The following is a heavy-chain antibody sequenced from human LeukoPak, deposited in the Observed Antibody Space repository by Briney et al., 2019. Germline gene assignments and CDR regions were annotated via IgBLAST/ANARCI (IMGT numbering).Heavy chain of an antibody. V-gene: IGHV3-7*01. CDR1: GFTFSDYQ. Sequence: GGSLRLSCAASGFTFSDYQMSWIRQAPGKGLEWVANIKQDGSEKYYVESVKGRFTISRDNAKDSLFLQMNSLRAEDTAVYYCARGSYYGEYDFWGQGSLVTVSS. J-gene: IGHJ4*02. D-gene: IGHD3-10*01. CDR2: IKQDGSEK. CDR3: ARGSYYGEYDF.